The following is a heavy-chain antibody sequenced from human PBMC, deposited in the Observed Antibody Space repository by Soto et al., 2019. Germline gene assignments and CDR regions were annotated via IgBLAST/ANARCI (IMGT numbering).Heavy chain of an antibody. CDR1: GFTFSSYG. J-gene: IGHJ5*02. CDR3: ARDEVATNWFDP. D-gene: IGHD5-12*01. CDR2: IWYDGSNK. Sequence: GGSLRLSCAASGFTFSSYGMHWVRQAPGKGLEWVAVIWYDGSNKYYADSVKGRFTISRDNSKNTLYLQMNSLRAEDTAVYYCARDEVATNWFDPWGQGTLVTVSS. V-gene: IGHV3-33*01.